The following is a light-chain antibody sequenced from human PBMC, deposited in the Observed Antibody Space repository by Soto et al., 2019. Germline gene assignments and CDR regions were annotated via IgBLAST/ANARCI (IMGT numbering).Light chain of an antibody. CDR3: SSYTTGSTVVV. CDR2: DVR. CDR1: SSDVGGYNY. J-gene: IGLJ2*01. Sequence: QSVLTQPASVSGSPGQSVTISCTVTSSDVGGYNYVSWYQPHPGKAPKFMIYDVRNRPSGVSTRFSGSRSGNTASLTISGLQAEDEADYYCSSYTTGSTVVVFGGGTKLTVL. V-gene: IGLV2-14*01.